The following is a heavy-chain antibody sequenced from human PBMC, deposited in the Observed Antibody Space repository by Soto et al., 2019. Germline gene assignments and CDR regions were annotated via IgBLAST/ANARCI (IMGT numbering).Heavy chain of an antibody. CDR3: ARYRREAVAGYTLDN. D-gene: IGHD6-13*01. CDR1: GGSISSNY. Sequence: SETLSLTCTVSGGSISSNYWTWIRQPPGKGLEWIGYVYNSGSTNYNPSLKSRVAISEDTSKSQFSLKVNSMTAADTAVYYCARYRREAVAGYTLDNWGQGILVTVSS. CDR2: VYNSGST. J-gene: IGHJ4*02. V-gene: IGHV4-59*01.